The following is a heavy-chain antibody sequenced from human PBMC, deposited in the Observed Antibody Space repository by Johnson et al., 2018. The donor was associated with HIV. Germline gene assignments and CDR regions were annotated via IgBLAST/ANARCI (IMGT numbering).Heavy chain of an antibody. J-gene: IGHJ3*02. D-gene: IGHD6-13*01. V-gene: IGHV3-30-3*01. CDR1: GFTFSSYA. CDR3: ARELGYSSSNDGFDI. CDR2: ISYDGSNK. Sequence: QVQLVESGGGLVQPGRSLRLSCAASGFTFSSYAMHWVRQAPGKGLEWVAVISYDGSNKYYADSVKGRFTISRDNSKNTLYLQMNSLRAEDTAVYYCARELGYSSSNDGFDIWGQGTMVTVSS.